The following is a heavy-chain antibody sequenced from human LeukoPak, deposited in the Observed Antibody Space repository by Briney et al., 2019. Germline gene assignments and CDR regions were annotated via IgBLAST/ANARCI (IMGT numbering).Heavy chain of an antibody. CDR3: ARGRDGYKFDY. D-gene: IGHD5-24*01. Sequence: SETLSLTCTVSGGSISSYYWSWIRQPPGKGLDWIGYIYYTVSTNYNPSLKSRVTISLDTSKKEFSLKLSSVTAADTAVYYCARGRDGYKFDYWGQGTLSPSPQ. CDR2: IYYTVST. V-gene: IGHV4-59*01. J-gene: IGHJ4*02. CDR1: GGSISSYY.